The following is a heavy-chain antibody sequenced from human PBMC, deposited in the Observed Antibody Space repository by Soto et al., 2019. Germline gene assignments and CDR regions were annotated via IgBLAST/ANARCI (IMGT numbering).Heavy chain of an antibody. CDR3: AREELERQLGRLSRYYYYYGMDV. J-gene: IGHJ6*02. V-gene: IGHV1-3*01. CDR1: GYTFTSYA. CDR2: INAGNGNT. Sequence: ASVKVSCKASGYTFTSYAMHWVRQAPGQRLEWMGWINAGNGNTKYSQKFQGRVTITRDTSASTAYMELSSLRSEDTAVYYCAREELERQLGRLSRYYYYYGMDVWGQGTTVTVSS. D-gene: IGHD6-6*01.